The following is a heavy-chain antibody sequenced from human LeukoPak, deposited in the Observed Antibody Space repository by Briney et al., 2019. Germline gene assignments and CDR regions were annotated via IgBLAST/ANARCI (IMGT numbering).Heavy chain of an antibody. CDR1: GFTFSNHA. D-gene: IGHD4-17*01. CDR3: ARVMDYGDYFDY. CDR2: ISGGGRTT. Sequence: PGGSLRLSCAASGFTFSNHAMSWVRQAPGKGLQWVAVISGGGRTTEYEDFVKGRFTISRDNAKNSLYLQMNSLRAEDTAVYYCARVMDYGDYFDYWGQGTLVTVSS. V-gene: IGHV3-23*01. J-gene: IGHJ4*02.